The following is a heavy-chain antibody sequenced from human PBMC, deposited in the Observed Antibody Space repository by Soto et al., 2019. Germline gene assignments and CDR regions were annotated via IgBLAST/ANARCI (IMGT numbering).Heavy chain of an antibody. CDR3: TRFPRGTPVTKFDY. V-gene: IGHV3-73*01. Sequence: GSLRLSCATSGFSFSVSAVHWVRQASGKGLEWVGRIRSKTNSYATAYAASVKGRFTISRDDSKNTTYLQMNSLRTEDTAVYYCTRFPRGTPVTKFDYWGQGTLVTVSS. D-gene: IGHD4-17*01. CDR1: GFSFSVSA. J-gene: IGHJ4*02. CDR2: IRSKTNSYAT.